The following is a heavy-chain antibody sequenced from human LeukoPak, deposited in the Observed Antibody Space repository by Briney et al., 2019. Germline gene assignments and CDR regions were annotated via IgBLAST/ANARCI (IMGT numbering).Heavy chain of an antibody. D-gene: IGHD3-22*01. CDR3: ARVPLYDRSGYYFDY. V-gene: IGHV3-48*03. CDR1: GFTFSSYE. J-gene: IGHJ4*02. Sequence: PGGSLRLSCAASGFTFSSYEMNWVRQAPGKGLEWVSYVGSSGGAIYYADSVRGRFAISRDNANNSLFLQMNSLRDEDTAVYYCARVPLYDRSGYYFDYWGLGTLVTVSS. CDR2: VGSSGGAI.